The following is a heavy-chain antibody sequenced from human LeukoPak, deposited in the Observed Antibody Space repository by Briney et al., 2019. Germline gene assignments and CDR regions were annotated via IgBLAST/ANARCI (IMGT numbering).Heavy chain of an antibody. CDR1: GYTFTGYY. D-gene: IGHD6-6*01. J-gene: IGHJ5*02. CDR3: ARRRSSGNWFDP. CDR2: INPNSGGT. V-gene: IGHV1-2*06. Sequence: GASVTVSFTASGYTFTGYYMHWVRQAPEQGLEWMGRINPNSGGTNYAQKFQGRVTMTRDTSISTAYMELSRLRSDDTAVYYCARRRSSGNWFDPWGQGTLVTVSS.